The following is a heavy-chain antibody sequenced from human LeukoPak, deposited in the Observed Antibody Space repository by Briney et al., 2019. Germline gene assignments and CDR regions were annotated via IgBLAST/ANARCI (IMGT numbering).Heavy chain of an antibody. CDR1: GGTFSSYA. CDR3: ASVEYSSSKYWFDP. J-gene: IGHJ5*02. D-gene: IGHD6-6*01. CDR2: IIPIFGTA. V-gene: IGHV1-69*05. Sequence: SVKVSCKASGGTFSSYAISWVRQAPGQGLEWMGGIIPIFGTANYAQKFQGRVTITTDESASTAYMELSSLRSEDTAVYYCASVEYSSSKYWFDPWGQGTLVTVSS.